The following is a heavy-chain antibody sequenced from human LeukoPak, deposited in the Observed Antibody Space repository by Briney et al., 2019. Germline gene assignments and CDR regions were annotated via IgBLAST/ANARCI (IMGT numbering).Heavy chain of an antibody. CDR2: ISAYNGNT. CDR1: GYTFTSYG. CDR3: ARGGSGSFYYYYYMDV. J-gene: IGHJ6*03. D-gene: IGHD3-10*01. Sequence: ASVKVSCKASGYTFTSYGISWVRQAPGQGLEWMGWISAYNGNTNYAQKLQGRVTMTTDTSTSTAYMELRSLRSDYTAMYYCARGGSGSFYYYYYMDVWGKGTTVTVSS. V-gene: IGHV1-18*01.